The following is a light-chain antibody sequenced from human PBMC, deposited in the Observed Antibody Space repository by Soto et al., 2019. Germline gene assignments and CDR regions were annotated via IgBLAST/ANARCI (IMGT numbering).Light chain of an antibody. Sequence: QSVLTQPPSVSGAPGQRVTISCTGSSSNIGAGYDVHWYQQLPGTAPKLLIYGNSNRPSGVPDRFSGAKSGTSASLAITGLQAENEADYYCQSYDSSLSGGVFGGATKHTVL. CDR3: QSYDSSLSGGV. V-gene: IGLV1-40*01. J-gene: IGLJ3*02. CDR1: SSNIGAGYD. CDR2: GNS.